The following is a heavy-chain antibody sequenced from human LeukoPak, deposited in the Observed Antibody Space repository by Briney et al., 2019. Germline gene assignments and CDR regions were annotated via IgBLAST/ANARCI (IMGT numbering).Heavy chain of an antibody. V-gene: IGHV3-20*04. CDR1: GFTFDDYG. J-gene: IGHJ6*03. D-gene: IGHD1-26*01. CDR2: INWNGGST. Sequence: GGSLRLSCAASGFTFDDYGMSWVRQAPGKGLGWVSGINWNGGSTGYADSVKGRFTISRDNAKNSLYLQMNSLRAEDTALYYCARDRSGSYYYYYYYMDVWGKGTTVTVSS. CDR3: ARDRSGSYYYYYYYMDV.